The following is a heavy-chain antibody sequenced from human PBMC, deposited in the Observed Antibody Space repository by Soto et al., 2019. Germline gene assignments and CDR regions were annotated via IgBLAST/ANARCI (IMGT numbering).Heavy chain of an antibody. J-gene: IGHJ6*02. CDR1: GFTVSGNY. Sequence: GGSLRLSCAASGFTVSGNYMSWVRQAPGKGLEWVSVIYSGGSTYYADSVKGRFTISRDNSKNTLYLQMNSLRAEDTAVYYCARDHIYDFWRGNYYYYGMDVWGQGTTVTVSS. CDR3: ARDHIYDFWRGNYYYYGMDV. V-gene: IGHV3-53*01. CDR2: IYSGGST. D-gene: IGHD3-3*01.